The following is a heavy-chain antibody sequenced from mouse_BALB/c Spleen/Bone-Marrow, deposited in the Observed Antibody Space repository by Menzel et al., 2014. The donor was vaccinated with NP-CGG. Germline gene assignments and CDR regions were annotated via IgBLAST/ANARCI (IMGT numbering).Heavy chain of an antibody. D-gene: IGHD2-4*01. J-gene: IGHJ3*01. CDR1: GFSFNSYG. V-gene: IGHV5-9-2*01. CDR2: IRGGGSYT. Sequence: EVKLVESGGGLVKSGGSLKLSCASSGFSFNSYGMSWVRQTPEKRLELVATIRGGGSYTFYPDSVKGRFTISRDNAKNNLYLQLSSLRSEDTALYYCARHAYYDQTEVSFVYWGQGTLVTVSA. CDR3: ARHAYYDQTEVSFVY.